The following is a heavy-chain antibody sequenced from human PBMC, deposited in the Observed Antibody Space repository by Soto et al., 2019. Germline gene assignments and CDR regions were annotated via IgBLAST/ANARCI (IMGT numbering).Heavy chain of an antibody. CDR3: ARARVPVVVPGAIGWFDH. D-gene: IGHD2-2*01. J-gene: IGHJ5*02. CDR2: IYYSGST. V-gene: IGHV4-31*03. CDR1: GGSIISGGYY. Sequence: SETLSLTCTVSGGSIISGGYYWSWSRQHPGKGLEWIGYIYYSGSTYYYPSLKSRVTISVDTSKNPLYLKMSSVTAADTAVYYCARARVPVVVPGAIGWFDHWGQGTLVTVSS.